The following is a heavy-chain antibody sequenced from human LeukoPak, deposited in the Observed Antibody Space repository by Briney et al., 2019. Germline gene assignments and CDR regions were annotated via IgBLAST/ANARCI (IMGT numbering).Heavy chain of an antibody. V-gene: IGHV3-23*01. CDR2: ISGSGGST. Sequence: GGSLRLSCAASGFTFSSYAMSWVRQAPGKGLEWVSAISGSGGSTYYADSVKGRFTIARDNSKNTLHLQMNSMRDEDTAVYYCAKEAVAGDYFDYWGQGTLVTVSS. D-gene: IGHD6-19*01. J-gene: IGHJ4*02. CDR3: AKEAVAGDYFDY. CDR1: GFTFSSYA.